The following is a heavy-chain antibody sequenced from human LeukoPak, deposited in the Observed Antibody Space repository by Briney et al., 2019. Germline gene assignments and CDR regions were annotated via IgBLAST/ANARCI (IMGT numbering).Heavy chain of an antibody. J-gene: IGHJ5*02. V-gene: IGHV4-34*01. CDR3: ARGDHCSATSCYEGHWFDP. D-gene: IGHD2-2*01. CDR1: GEALSGYY. Sequence: PSETLSLTSAVFGEALSGYYWSWIRQPPGKGLEWIGGIKHSGSTNYNPSLKSRVTISVDTSKNQLSLKLSSVTAADTAVYYCARGDHCSATSCYEGHWFDPWGQGTLVTVSS. CDR2: IKHSGST.